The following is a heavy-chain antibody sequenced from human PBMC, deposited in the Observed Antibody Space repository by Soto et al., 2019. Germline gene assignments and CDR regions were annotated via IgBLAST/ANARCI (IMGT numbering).Heavy chain of an antibody. CDR3: AREGYCSSGSCALYSHDYFGMDV. J-gene: IGHJ6*02. D-gene: IGHD2-15*01. CDR1: GCTFTRYG. CDR2: ISTYNENT. V-gene: IGHV1-18*01. Sequence: ASVKVSCKASGCTFTRYGFSWVRQAPGQGREWMGWISTYNENTKYPQKFQGRITMTTDTPTSTAYMELRSLTSDDTAAYYCAREGYCSSGSCALYSHDYFGMDVWGQGTTVTVSS.